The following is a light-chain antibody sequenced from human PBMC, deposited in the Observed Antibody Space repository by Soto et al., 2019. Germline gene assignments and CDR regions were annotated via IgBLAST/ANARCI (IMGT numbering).Light chain of an antibody. CDR3: ISYTDRQSXL. V-gene: IGLV2-14*03. J-gene: IGLJ1*01. CDR2: AVS. CDR1: SSDIGSYDH. Sequence: QSALTQPASVSGSPGQSITISCSGTSSDIGSYDHVAWYQQFPGKSPKLIIYAVSDRPSGVSDRFSGSKSGISASLTISGLQTEDEADYYCISYTDRQSXLFGTGTRSQS.